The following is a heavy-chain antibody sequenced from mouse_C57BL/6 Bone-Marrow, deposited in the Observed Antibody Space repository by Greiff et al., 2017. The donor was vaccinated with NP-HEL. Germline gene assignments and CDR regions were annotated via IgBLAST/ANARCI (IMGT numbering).Heavy chain of an antibody. CDR2: IDPSDSYT. CDR3: AREDYYGSSYWFAY. CDR1: GYTFTSYW. J-gene: IGHJ3*01. V-gene: IGHV1-59*01. Sequence: QVQLKQPGAELVRPGTSVKLSCKASGYTFTSYWMHWVKQRPGQGLEWIGVIDPSDSYTNYNQKFKGKATLTVDTSSSTAYMQLSSLTSEDSAVYYCAREDYYGSSYWFAYWGQGTLVTVSA. D-gene: IGHD1-1*01.